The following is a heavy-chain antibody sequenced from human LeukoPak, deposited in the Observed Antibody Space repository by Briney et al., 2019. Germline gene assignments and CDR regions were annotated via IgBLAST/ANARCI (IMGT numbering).Heavy chain of an antibody. V-gene: IGHV4-61*02. D-gene: IGHD3-10*01. CDR2: IYTSGST. CDR3: ARLYYYGSGSYYDY. J-gene: IGHJ4*02. Sequence: SETLSLTCTVSGGSISSGSYYWSWIRRPAGKGLEWIGRIYTSGSTNYNPSLKSRVTISVDTSKNQFSLKLSSVTAADTAVYYCARLYYYGSGSYYDYWGQGTLVTVSS. CDR1: GGSISSGSYY.